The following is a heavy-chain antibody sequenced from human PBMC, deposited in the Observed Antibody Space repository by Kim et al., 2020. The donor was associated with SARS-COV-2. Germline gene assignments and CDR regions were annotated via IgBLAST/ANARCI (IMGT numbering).Heavy chain of an antibody. CDR3: ARGGAMITFGGVIADHFDY. Sequence: GASLKISCKGSGYSFTSYWIGWVRQMPGKGLEWMGIIYPGDSDTRYSPSFQGQVTISADKSISTAYLQWSSLKASDTAMYYCARGGAMITFGGVIADHFDYWGQGTLVTVSS. J-gene: IGHJ4*02. CDR2: IYPGDSDT. D-gene: IGHD3-16*02. CDR1: GYSFTSYW. V-gene: IGHV5-51*01.